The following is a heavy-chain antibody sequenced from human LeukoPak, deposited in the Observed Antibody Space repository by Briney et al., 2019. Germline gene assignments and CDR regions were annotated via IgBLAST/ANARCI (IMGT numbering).Heavy chain of an antibody. CDR2: ISGSGGST. J-gene: IGHJ6*03. CDR3: AKADSSGSYYSYYYMDV. D-gene: IGHD3-10*01. CDR1: GFTFSSYG. Sequence: GGSLRLSCAASGFTFSSYGMSWVRQAPGKGLEWVSAISGSGGSTYYADSVKGRFTISRDNSKNTLYLQMNSLRAEDTAVYYCAKADSSGSYYSYYYMDVWGKGTTVTISS. V-gene: IGHV3-23*01.